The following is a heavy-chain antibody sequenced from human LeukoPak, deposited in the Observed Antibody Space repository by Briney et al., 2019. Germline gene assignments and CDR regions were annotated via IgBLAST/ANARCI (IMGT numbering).Heavy chain of an antibody. D-gene: IGHD6-19*01. CDR3: ARGDSSGWYYFDY. J-gene: IGHJ4*02. V-gene: IGHV4-31*03. Sequence: SQTLSLTCTVSGGSISSGGYYWSWIRQHPGKGLEWIGYTYYSGSTYYNPSLKSRVTISVDTSKNQFSLKLSSVTAADTAVYYCARGDSSGWYYFDYWGQGTLVTVSS. CDR1: GGSISSGGYY. CDR2: TYYSGST.